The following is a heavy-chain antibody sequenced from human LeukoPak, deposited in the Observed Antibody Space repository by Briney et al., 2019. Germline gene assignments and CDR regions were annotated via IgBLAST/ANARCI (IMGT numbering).Heavy chain of an antibody. J-gene: IGHJ4*02. CDR1: GFTFSHYG. D-gene: IGHD2-8*02. CDR2: IRYDESDK. CDR3: AKDFYWAFDY. Sequence: GGSLRLSCATSGFTFSHYGMHWVRQPPGRGLDWVAHIRYDESDKYYADSVKGRFTISRDITKNTVYLQMNSLRVEDTAVYYCAKDFYWAFDYWGQGTLVTVSS. V-gene: IGHV3-30*02.